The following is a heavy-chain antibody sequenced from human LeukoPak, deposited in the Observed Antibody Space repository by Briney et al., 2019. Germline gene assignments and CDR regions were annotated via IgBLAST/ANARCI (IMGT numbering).Heavy chain of an antibody. Sequence: GGSLRLSCAASGFTFSSYAMSWVRQAPGKGLEWVSPISGSGGSTYYADSVKGRFTISRDNPKNTLYLQMNSLRAEDTAVYYGAKDGDSSGYYYAGFDYWGQGTLVTASS. V-gene: IGHV3-23*01. CDR2: ISGSGGST. CDR3: AKDGDSSGYYYAGFDY. CDR1: GFTFSSYA. D-gene: IGHD3-22*01. J-gene: IGHJ4*02.